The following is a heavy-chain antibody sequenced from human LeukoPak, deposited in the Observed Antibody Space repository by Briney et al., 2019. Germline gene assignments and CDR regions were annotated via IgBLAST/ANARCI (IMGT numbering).Heavy chain of an antibody. V-gene: IGHV1-2*02. CDR3: ARVRIAAAGTPFYYYGMDV. Sequence: ASVKVSCKASGYTFTGYYMHWVRQAPGQGLEWMGWINPNSGGTNYAQKFQGRVTMTRDTSISTAYMELSRMRSDDTAVYYCARVRIAAAGTPFYYYGMDVWGQGTTVTVSS. D-gene: IGHD6-13*01. J-gene: IGHJ6*02. CDR2: INPNSGGT. CDR1: GYTFTGYY.